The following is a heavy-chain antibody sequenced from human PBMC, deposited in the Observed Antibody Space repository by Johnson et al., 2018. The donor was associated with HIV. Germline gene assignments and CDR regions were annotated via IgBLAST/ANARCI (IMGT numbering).Heavy chain of an antibody. V-gene: IGHV3-30*04. CDR1: GFTFSSYA. CDR3: AREVGGEIVVVPAAPGAFDI. Sequence: QMQLVESGGGVVQPGRSLRLSCAASGFTFSSYAMHWVRQAPGKGLEWVAVISYDGSNKYYADSVKGRFTISRDNSKNTLYLQMNSLRAEDTAVYYCAREVGGEIVVVPAAPGAFDIWGQGTMVTVSS. D-gene: IGHD2-2*01. J-gene: IGHJ3*02. CDR2: ISYDGSNK.